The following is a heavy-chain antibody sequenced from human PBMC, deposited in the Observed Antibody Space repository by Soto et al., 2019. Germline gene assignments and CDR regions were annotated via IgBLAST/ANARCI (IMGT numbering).Heavy chain of an antibody. V-gene: IGHV1-2*02. CDR1: GYTFTGYY. Sequence: QVQLVQSGAEVKKPGASVKVSCKASGYTFTGYYMHWVRQAPGQGLEGRGWTNPNSGGTNYAQKFQGRVTMTRDTSISTAYMELSRLRSDDTAVYYCARLHQLLKWTLYYFDYWGQGTLVTVSS. D-gene: IGHD2-2*01. CDR2: TNPNSGGT. CDR3: ARLHQLLKWTLYYFDY. J-gene: IGHJ4*02.